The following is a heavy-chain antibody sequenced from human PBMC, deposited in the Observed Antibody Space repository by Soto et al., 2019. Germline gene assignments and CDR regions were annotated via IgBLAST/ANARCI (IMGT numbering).Heavy chain of an antibody. Sequence: PSETLSLTCTVSGGSISSGGYYWSWIRQHPGKGLEWIGYIYYSGSTYYNPSLKSRVTISVDTSKNQFSLKLSSVTAADTAVYYCARVPERIAAAGTAWFDPWGQGTLVTVSS. CDR3: ARVPERIAAAGTAWFDP. CDR1: GGSISSGGYY. V-gene: IGHV4-31*03. CDR2: IYYSGST. D-gene: IGHD6-13*01. J-gene: IGHJ5*02.